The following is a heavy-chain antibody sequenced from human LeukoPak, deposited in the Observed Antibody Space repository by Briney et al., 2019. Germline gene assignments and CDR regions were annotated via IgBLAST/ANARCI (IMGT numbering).Heavy chain of an antibody. V-gene: IGHV3-33*01. CDR1: GFTFSNYG. CDR2: IWYDGSNK. Sequence: GGSLRLSCAASGFTFSNYGMHWVRQAPGKGLEWVAIIWYDGSNKYYADSVKGRFSISRDNSKNTLYPQMNSLRAEDTAVYYCARGSADGHFDYWGQGTLVTVSS. D-gene: IGHD6-19*01. J-gene: IGHJ4*02. CDR3: ARGSADGHFDY.